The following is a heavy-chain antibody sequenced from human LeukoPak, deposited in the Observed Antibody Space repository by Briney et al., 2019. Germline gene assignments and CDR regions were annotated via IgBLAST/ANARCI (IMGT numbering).Heavy chain of an antibody. J-gene: IGHJ4*02. V-gene: IGHV1-18*01. Sequence: GASVKVSCKASGYTFTSYGISWVRQAPGQGLEWMGWISAYNGNTNYAQKLQGRVTMTTDTSTSTAYMGLRSLRSDDTAVYYCARDNYYDSSGYYANFDYWGKGTLVTVSS. CDR2: ISAYNGNT. CDR1: GYTFTSYG. D-gene: IGHD3-22*01. CDR3: ARDNYYDSSGYYANFDY.